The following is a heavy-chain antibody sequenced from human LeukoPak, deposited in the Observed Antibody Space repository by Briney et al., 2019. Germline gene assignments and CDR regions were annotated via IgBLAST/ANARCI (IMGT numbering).Heavy chain of an antibody. CDR3: ARPPRGYCSGGSCYDY. J-gene: IGHJ4*02. CDR2: INPNSGGT. V-gene: IGHV1-2*06. CDR1: GYTFTGYY. Sequence: ASVKVSCKASGYTFTGYYMHWVRQAPGQGLEWMGRINPNSGGTNYAQKFQGRVTVTRDTSISTAYMELSRLRSDDTAVYYCARPPRGYCSGGSCYDYWGQGTLVTVSS. D-gene: IGHD2-15*01.